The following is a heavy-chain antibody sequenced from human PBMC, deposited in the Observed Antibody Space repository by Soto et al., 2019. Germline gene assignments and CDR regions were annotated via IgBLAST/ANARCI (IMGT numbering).Heavy chain of an antibody. CDR2: ISYDGSNK. Sequence: GGSLRLSCAASGFTFSSYAMHWVRQAPGKGLEWVAVISYDGSNKYYADSVKGRFTISRDNSKNTLYLQMNSLRAEDTAVYYCARDPSIAAAGTTPPYYGMDVWGQGTTVTVSS. J-gene: IGHJ6*02. V-gene: IGHV3-30-3*01. CDR3: ARDPSIAAAGTTPPYYGMDV. D-gene: IGHD6-13*01. CDR1: GFTFSSYA.